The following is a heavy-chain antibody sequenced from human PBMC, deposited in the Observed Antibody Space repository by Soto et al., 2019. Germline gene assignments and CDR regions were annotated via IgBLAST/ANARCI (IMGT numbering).Heavy chain of an antibody. V-gene: IGHV4-31*03. D-gene: IGHD6-13*01. CDR1: GGSISSGGYY. J-gene: IGHJ3*02. CDR3: ARDGAAAAPSSAFDI. CDR2: IYYSGST. Sequence: SETLSLTCTVSGGSISSGGYYWSWIRQHPGKGLEWIGYIYYSGSTYYNPSLKSRVTISVDTSKNPFSLKLSSVTAADTAVYYCARDGAAAAPSSAFDIWGQGTMVTVSS.